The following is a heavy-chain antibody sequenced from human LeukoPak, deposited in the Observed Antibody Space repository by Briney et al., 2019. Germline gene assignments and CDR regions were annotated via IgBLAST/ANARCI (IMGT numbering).Heavy chain of an antibody. J-gene: IGHJ6*03. CDR2: MNPNSGNT. V-gene: IGHV1-8*01. CDR1: GYTFTSYD. CDR3: ARGVTVRGVITYYYMDV. Sequence: ASVKVSCKASGYTFTSYDINWVRQATGQGLEWMGWMNPNSGNTGYAQKFQGRVTMTRNTSISTAYMELSSLRSEDTAVYYCARGVTVRGVITYYYMDVWGKGATVTISS. D-gene: IGHD3-10*01.